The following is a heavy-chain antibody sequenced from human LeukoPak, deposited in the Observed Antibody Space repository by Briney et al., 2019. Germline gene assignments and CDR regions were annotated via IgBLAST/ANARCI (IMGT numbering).Heavy chain of an antibody. Sequence: SETLSLTCTVSGGSFSSYFWTWIRQPPGKGLEWIGYIYHTGTTKYNPSLRSRVTMSVDTSKNEFSLKLSPVTAADTAVYYCAREYSSGWYRYFDYWGQGTLVTVSS. V-gene: IGHV4-59*01. CDR1: GGSFSSYF. D-gene: IGHD6-19*01. CDR3: AREYSSGWYRYFDY. J-gene: IGHJ4*02. CDR2: IYHTGTT.